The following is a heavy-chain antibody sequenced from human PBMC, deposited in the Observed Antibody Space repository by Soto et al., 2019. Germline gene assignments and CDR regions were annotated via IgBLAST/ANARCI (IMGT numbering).Heavy chain of an antibody. CDR2: IGPYNGNT. CDR1: GYTFTNYG. D-gene: IGHD3-16*01. V-gene: IGHV1-18*01. Sequence: QVQLVQSGTEVKKPGASVKVSCQASGYTFTNYGMSWVRQAPGQGLEWMGWIGPYNGNTNYAQKVQDRLTMTTDTSTSTVDMELRSLPSDDTAVYFCARDNRSPAPPFRGDYWGQGTLVTVSS. CDR3: ARDNRSPAPPFRGDY. J-gene: IGHJ4*02.